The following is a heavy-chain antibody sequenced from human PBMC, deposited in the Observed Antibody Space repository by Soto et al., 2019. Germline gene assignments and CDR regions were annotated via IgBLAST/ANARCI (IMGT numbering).Heavy chain of an antibody. V-gene: IGHV5-51*01. Sequence: GESLKISCKGSGDSFTSHWIGWVRQMPGKGLEWMGIIYPGDSDTRYSPSFQGQVTISADKSISTAYLQWSSLKASDTAMYYCARHRYCSSTSCSYYYYYGMGVWGQGTTVTVSS. CDR3: ARHRYCSSTSCSYYYYYGMGV. D-gene: IGHD2-2*01. CDR1: GDSFTSHW. CDR2: IYPGDSDT. J-gene: IGHJ6*02.